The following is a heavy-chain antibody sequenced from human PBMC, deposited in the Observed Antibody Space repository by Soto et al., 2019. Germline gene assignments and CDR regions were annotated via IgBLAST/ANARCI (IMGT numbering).Heavy chain of an antibody. Sequence: SGHPLAHLTQILRLPCTFSRFLLHTSRVGVGWIRQPPGKALEWLALIFWDDNKLYGPSLKSRLTITKDTSKNQVVLRMTNMDPVDTGTYYCAHRQGWLVRGYNWFDPWGQ. D-gene: IGHD3-10*01. CDR1: RFLLHTSRVG. V-gene: IGHV2-5*05. J-gene: IGHJ5*02. CDR2: IFWDDNK. CDR3: AHRQGWLVRGYNWFDP.